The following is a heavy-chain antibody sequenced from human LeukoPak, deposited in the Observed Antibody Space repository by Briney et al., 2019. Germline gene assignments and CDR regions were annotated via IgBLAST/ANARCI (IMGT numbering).Heavy chain of an antibody. CDR1: GFTFSSYA. V-gene: IGHV3-30*04. J-gene: IGHJ6*04. D-gene: IGHD3-10*02. CDR2: ISYDGSNK. CDR3: AELGITMIGGV. Sequence: GRSLRLSCAASGFTFSSYAMHWVRQAPGKGLEWVAVISYDGSNKYYADSVKGRFTISRDNAKNSLYLQMNSLRAEDTAVYYCAELGITMIGGVWGKGTTVTISS.